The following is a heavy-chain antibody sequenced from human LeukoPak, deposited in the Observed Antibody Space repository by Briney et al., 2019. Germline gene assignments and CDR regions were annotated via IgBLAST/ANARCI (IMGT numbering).Heavy chain of an antibody. CDR2: ISSSSSTI. D-gene: IGHD3-10*01. CDR1: GFTFEDYY. CDR3: ASDRGHYYGSGSYSHY. V-gene: IGHV3-11*04. Sequence: GGSLRLSCAASGFTFEDYYMNWVRQAPGKGLEWVSYISSSSSTIYYADSVKGRFTISRDNAKNSLYLQMNSLRAEDTAVYYCASDRGHYYGSGSYSHYWGQGTLVTVSS. J-gene: IGHJ4*02.